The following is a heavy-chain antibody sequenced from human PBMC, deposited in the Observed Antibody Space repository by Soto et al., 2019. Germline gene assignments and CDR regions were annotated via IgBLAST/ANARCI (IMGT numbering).Heavy chain of an antibody. CDR2: MYYSGST. CDR1: GDSIRNYY. D-gene: IGHD5-18*01. CDR3: ARGHTYGTFDY. J-gene: IGHJ4*02. Sequence: QVQLQESGPGLVKPSETLSLICTVSGDSIRNYYWSWIRQPPGKGLEWIGSMYYSGSTNYNPSLKSQVIISADTSKNHCSLNLSPVTAADTAVYYCARGHTYGTFDYWGQGTLVTVSS. V-gene: IGHV4-59*01.